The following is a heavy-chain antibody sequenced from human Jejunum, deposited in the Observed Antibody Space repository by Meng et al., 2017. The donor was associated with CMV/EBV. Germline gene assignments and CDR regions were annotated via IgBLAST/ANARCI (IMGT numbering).Heavy chain of an antibody. D-gene: IGHD3-10*01. CDR3: YGSGV. CDR2: ISTDESTI. V-gene: IGHV3-74*03. J-gene: IGHJ6*02. CDR1: GLTFSSYW. Sequence: SLRLSCAASGLTFSSYWMHWSRQAPGKGLVWVSRISTDESTITYADSVKGRFTISRDNAKSTLYLQMNSLRAEDTAVYYCYGSGVWGQGTTVTVSS.